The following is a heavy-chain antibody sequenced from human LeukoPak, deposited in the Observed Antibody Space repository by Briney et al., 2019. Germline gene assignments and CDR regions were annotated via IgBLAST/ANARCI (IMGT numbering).Heavy chain of an antibody. CDR1: SFTTAW. CDR3: TTEYYYGMNV. Sequence: GGSLRLSCVTSSFTTAWMNWVRQAPGKGLEWVGRVKSKIHGGTIDYAAPAKGRFTISREDSKNTLSLQMNSLKTEDTAVYYCTTEYYYGMNVWGLGTTVTVSS. V-gene: IGHV3-15*07. J-gene: IGHJ6*02. CDR2: VKSKIHGGTI.